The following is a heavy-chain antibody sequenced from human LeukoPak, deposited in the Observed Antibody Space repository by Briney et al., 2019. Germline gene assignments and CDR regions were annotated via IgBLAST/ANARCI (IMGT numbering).Heavy chain of an antibody. CDR2: ISQSSTFI. CDR3: TRDGGGNWYRYYFDH. D-gene: IGHD2-15*01. V-gene: IGHV3-21*01. J-gene: IGHJ4*02. CDR1: GFTFSNAW. Sequence: PGGSLRLSCAASGFTFSNAWMSWVRQAPGKGLEWVSSISQSSTFIYYAASVKGRFTISRDNAKNSVYLQMNSLRAEDTAVYYCTRDGGGNWYRYYFDHWGQGSLVTVSS.